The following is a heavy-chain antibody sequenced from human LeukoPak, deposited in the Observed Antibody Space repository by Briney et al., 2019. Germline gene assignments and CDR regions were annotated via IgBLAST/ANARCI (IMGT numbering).Heavy chain of an antibody. CDR3: ARLSYFVDY. Sequence: SETLSLTCTVSGGSISSYYWSWIRQPPGKGLEWIGYIYTSGSTNYNPSLKSRVTISVDTSKNQFSLELSSVTAADTAVYYCARLSYFVDYWGQGTLVTVSS. J-gene: IGHJ4*02. CDR1: GGSISSYY. D-gene: IGHD2/OR15-2a*01. V-gene: IGHV4-4*09. CDR2: IYTSGST.